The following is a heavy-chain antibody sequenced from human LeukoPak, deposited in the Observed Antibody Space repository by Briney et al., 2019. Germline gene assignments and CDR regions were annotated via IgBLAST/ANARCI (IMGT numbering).Heavy chain of an antibody. CDR3: AKAGDHSYFDY. J-gene: IGHJ4*02. CDR1: GFTFSSSW. Sequence: GGSLRLSCAASGFTFSSSWMYWVRQAPGKGLVWVSRINSDESITTYADSVKGRFTISGDNAKNTLYLQMNSLRAEDTALYYCAKAGDHSYFDYWGQGTLVTVSS. V-gene: IGHV3-74*01. CDR2: INSDESIT. D-gene: IGHD4-11*01.